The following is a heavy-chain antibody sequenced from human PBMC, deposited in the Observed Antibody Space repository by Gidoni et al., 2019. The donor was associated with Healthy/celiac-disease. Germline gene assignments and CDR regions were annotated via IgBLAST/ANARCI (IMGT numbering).Heavy chain of an antibody. CDR1: GCSISSSSYY. CDR2: IYYRGST. D-gene: IGHD1-26*01. V-gene: IGHV4-39*07. J-gene: IGHJ4*02. CDR3: ARVGGLLHFDY. Sequence: QLQLQESGPGLVKPSETLSLTCTVSGCSISSSSYYWGWIRQPPGKGLEWIGSIYYRGSTYYNPSLKSRVTISVDTSKNQFSLKLSSVTAADTAVYYCARVGGLLHFDYWGQGTLVTVSS.